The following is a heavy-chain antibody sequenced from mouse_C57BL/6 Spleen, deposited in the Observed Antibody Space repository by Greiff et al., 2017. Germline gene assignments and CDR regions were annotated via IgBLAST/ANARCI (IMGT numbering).Heavy chain of an antibody. CDR2: ISNGGGST. V-gene: IGHV5-12*01. Sequence: EVQGVESGGGLVQPGGSLKLSCAASGFTFSDYYMYWVRQTPETRLEWVAYISNGGGSTYYPDTVKGRFTISRDNAKNTLYLQMSRLKSEDTAMYYCARHGTLDYWGQGTSVTVSS. J-gene: IGHJ4*01. D-gene: IGHD3-3*01. CDR1: GFTFSDYY. CDR3: ARHGTLDY.